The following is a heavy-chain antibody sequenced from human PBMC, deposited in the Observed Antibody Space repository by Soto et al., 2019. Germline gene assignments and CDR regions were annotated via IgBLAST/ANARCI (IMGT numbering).Heavy chain of an antibody. CDR3: ARSVAVPGAHIDY. Sequence: SETLSLTCSVSGGSISGSYWSWIRQSPGKGLEWLGYVYYTGSTNYSPSLRSRVSISIDTSKNEFSLRLSSVTAADTAVYFCARSVAVPGAHIDYWGQGTQVTVSS. CDR1: GGSISGSY. V-gene: IGHV4-59*01. J-gene: IGHJ4*02. CDR2: VYYTGST. D-gene: IGHD6-19*01.